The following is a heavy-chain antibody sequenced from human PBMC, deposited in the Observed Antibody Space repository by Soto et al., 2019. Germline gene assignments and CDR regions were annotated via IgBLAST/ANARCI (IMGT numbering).Heavy chain of an antibody. CDR2: ISVSGDYR. V-gene: IGHV3-11*05. CDR3: ARPPHVFEPFDV. Sequence: QVQLVESGGGLVKPGGSLRLSCVGSGFNFSDHYMNWIRQAPGKGLEWVSYISVSGDYRNYAGSVQGRFTVSRDNARNSLYLQMSSLRAEDTAVYYCARPPHVFEPFDVWGQGTMVNVSS. J-gene: IGHJ3*01. CDR1: GFNFSDHY. D-gene: IGHD3-16*01.